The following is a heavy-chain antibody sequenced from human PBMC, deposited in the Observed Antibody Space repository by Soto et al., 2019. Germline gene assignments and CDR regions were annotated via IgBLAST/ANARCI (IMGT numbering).Heavy chain of an antibody. CDR1: GFTFASYH. Sequence: QVQLVQSGAEVKRPGASVKVSCKASGFTFASYHIHWVRQAPGQGLEWMAIINASNGDTAYAQKWRGRVTLTRDTSTTRVYIELSSLTSQDTALFYCAREGSVGMTQMRFFDYWGRGTLVTVSS. J-gene: IGHJ4*02. CDR3: AREGSVGMTQMRFFDY. V-gene: IGHV1-46*04. CDR2: INASNGDT. D-gene: IGHD2-21*02.